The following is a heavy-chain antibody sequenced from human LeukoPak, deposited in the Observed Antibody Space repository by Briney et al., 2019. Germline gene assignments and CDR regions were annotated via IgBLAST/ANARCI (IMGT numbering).Heavy chain of an antibody. V-gene: IGHV1-69*05. D-gene: IGHD6-13*01. J-gene: IGHJ4*02. Sequence: ASVKVSCKASGGTFSSYAISWVRQAPGQGLEWMGRIIPIFGTANYAQKLQGRVTITTDESTSTAYMELSSLRSEDTAVYYCATGIAAAGTGYWGQGTLVTVSS. CDR1: GGTFSSYA. CDR3: ATGIAAAGTGY. CDR2: IIPIFGTA.